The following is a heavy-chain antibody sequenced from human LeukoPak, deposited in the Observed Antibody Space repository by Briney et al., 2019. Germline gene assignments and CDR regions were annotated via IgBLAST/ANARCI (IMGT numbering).Heavy chain of an antibody. Sequence: PGGSLRLSCAASGFTFTIYAMSWVRQAPWKGLDWVSSISSSSSYIYYADSVKGRFTISKDNAKNSLYLQMNSLRAEDTAVYYCARDDSGYAFDYWGQGTLVTVSS. CDR1: GFTFTIYA. CDR2: ISSSSSYI. D-gene: IGHD5-12*01. J-gene: IGHJ4*02. CDR3: ARDDSGYAFDY. V-gene: IGHV3-21*01.